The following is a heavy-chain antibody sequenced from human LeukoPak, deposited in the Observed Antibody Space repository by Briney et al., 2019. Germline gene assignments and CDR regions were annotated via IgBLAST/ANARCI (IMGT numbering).Heavy chain of an antibody. CDR2: IWSDGSNE. CDR1: GFTFSSHG. J-gene: IGHJ3*01. V-gene: IGHV3-33*01. D-gene: IGHD3-16*01. CDR3: ARDPGGHAFDF. Sequence: PGRSLRLSCAASGFTFSSHGMHWVRQAPGKGLEWVAVIWSDGSNENYADSVKGRFTISRDNSKNTLYLQVNSLRAEDTAVYYCARDPGGHAFDFWGQGTMVTVSS.